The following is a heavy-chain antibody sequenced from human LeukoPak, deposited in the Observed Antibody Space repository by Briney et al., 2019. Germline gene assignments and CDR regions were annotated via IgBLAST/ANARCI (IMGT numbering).Heavy chain of an antibody. J-gene: IGHJ4*02. CDR1: GGSISSSSYY. CDR2: IYYSGST. CDR3: VTCGGDCYSVGLFDY. D-gene: IGHD2-21*02. Sequence: PSETLSLTCTVSGGSISSSSYYWGRIRQPPGQGLEWIGSIYYSGSTYYNPSLKSRVTISVDTSKNQFSLKLSSVIAADTAVYYCVTCGGDCYSVGLFDYWGQGTLVTVSS. V-gene: IGHV4-39*07.